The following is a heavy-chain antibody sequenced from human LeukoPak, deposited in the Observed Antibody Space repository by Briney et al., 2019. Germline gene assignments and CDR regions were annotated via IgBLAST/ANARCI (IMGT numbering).Heavy chain of an antibody. CDR1: GFTFSSYA. Sequence: GRSLRLSCAASGFTFSSYAMHWVRQAPGKGLESVAVISYDGSNKYYADSVKGRFTISRDNSKNTLYLQMNSLRAEDTAVYYCARREEERLRPVGSFDYWGQGTLVTVSS. CDR3: ARREEERLRPVGSFDY. V-gene: IGHV3-30-3*01. D-gene: IGHD1-26*01. J-gene: IGHJ4*02. CDR2: ISYDGSNK.